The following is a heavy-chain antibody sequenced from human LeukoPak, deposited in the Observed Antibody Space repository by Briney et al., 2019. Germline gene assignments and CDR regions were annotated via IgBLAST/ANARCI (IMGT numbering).Heavy chain of an antibody. Sequence: SVKVSCKASGGTFSSYAISWVRQAPGQGLEWMGGIILIFGTANYAQKFQGRVTITADESTSTAYMELSSLRSEDTAVYYCARLASEQQLVGRQQYYFDYWGQGTLVTVSS. CDR1: GGTFSSYA. D-gene: IGHD6-13*01. J-gene: IGHJ4*02. V-gene: IGHV1-69*13. CDR3: ARLASEQQLVGRQQYYFDY. CDR2: IILIFGTA.